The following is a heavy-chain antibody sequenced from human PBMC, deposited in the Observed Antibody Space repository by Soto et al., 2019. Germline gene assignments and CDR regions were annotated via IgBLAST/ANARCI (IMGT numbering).Heavy chain of an antibody. CDR1: GFTFSIYE. CDR2: ISSSGSTI. CDR3: ARDRTIFGVVIGMDV. J-gene: IGHJ6*02. Sequence: EVQLVESGGGLVQPGGSLRLSCAASGFTFSIYEMNWVRQAPGKGLEWVSYISSSGSTIYYADSVKGRFTISRDNAKNSLYLQMNSLRAEDTAVYYCARDRTIFGVVIGMDVWGQGTTVTVSS. D-gene: IGHD3-3*01. V-gene: IGHV3-48*03.